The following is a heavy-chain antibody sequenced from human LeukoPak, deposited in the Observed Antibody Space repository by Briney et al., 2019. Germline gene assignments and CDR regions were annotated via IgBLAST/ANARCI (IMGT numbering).Heavy chain of an antibody. J-gene: IGHJ5*02. CDR3: ARGHYGFDP. V-gene: IGHV4-59*08. D-gene: IGHD3-16*01. Sequence: SETLSLTCTVSGGSVIGYYWSWLRQPPGKGLEWIGYIYYSGGTDYNPSLNGRVTVSVDTSKNQVSLKLTSVTAADTAVYFCARGHYGFDPWGQGTLVTVSS. CDR1: GGSVIGYY. CDR2: IYYSGGT.